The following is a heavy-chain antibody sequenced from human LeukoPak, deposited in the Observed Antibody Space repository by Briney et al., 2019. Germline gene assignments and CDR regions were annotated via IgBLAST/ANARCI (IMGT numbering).Heavy chain of an antibody. CDR2: ISSSSSNI. CDR3: ASGRYYFDY. J-gene: IGHJ4*02. CDR1: GFTFSSYS. V-gene: IGHV3-21*01. Sequence: GGSLRLSCAASGFTFSSYSMNWVRQAPGKGLEWLSSISSSSSNIYYADSVKGRFTISRDNAKNSLYLQMNSLRAEDTAVYYCASGRYYFDYWGQGTLVTVSS.